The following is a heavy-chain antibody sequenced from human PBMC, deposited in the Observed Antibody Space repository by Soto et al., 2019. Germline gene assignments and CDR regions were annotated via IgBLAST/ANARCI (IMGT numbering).Heavy chain of an antibody. CDR3: ARRAAAGRSFDY. Sequence: GGSLRLSCAASGFTFSDYYMTWIRQAPGKGLEWVSYISSSGNSIYYADSVKGRFTASRDNAKNSLFLQMNSLRAEDTAVYYCARRAAAGRSFDYWGLGTLVTVSS. V-gene: IGHV3-11*01. J-gene: IGHJ4*02. CDR2: ISSSGNSI. CDR1: GFTFSDYY. D-gene: IGHD6-13*01.